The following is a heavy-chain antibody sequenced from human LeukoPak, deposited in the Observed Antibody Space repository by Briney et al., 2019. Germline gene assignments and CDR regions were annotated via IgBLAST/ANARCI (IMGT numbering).Heavy chain of an antibody. D-gene: IGHD3-3*01. Sequence: GGSLRLSCAASGFTFSDYYMSWIRQAPGKGLEWVSYISSSGSTIYYADSVKGRFTISRDNAKNSLYLQMNSLRAEDTAVYYCARDAHDFWSGYYPRYYYYMDVWGKGTTVTVSS. V-gene: IGHV3-11*04. J-gene: IGHJ6*03. CDR1: GFTFSDYY. CDR2: ISSSGSTI. CDR3: ARDAHDFWSGYYPRYYYYMDV.